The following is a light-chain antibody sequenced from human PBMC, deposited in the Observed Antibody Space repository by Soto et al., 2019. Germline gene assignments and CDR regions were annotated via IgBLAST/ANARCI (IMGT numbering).Light chain of an antibody. CDR2: EVT. Sequence: QSALTQPASVSGSPGQSITFSCTGTSSDVGGYDYVSWYQQHPGKAPKVMIYEVTNRPAGVSNRFSGSKSGNTASLTISGLQAEDEADYYCSSYTSSSAYVFGTGTKLTV. CDR1: SSDVGGYDY. CDR3: SSYTSSSAYV. J-gene: IGLJ1*01. V-gene: IGLV2-14*01.